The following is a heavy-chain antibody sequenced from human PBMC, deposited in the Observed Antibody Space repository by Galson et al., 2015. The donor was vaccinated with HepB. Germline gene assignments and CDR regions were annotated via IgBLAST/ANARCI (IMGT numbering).Heavy chain of an antibody. J-gene: IGHJ3*01. D-gene: IGHD3-22*01. Sequence: SVKVSCKASAYRFTGYHIHWVRQAPGQGLKWMGWINPNSGDTNFAQNFQGRVTMTRDTSIRTAYMELSSLRSDDTAMYYCARDRKDRYFYDSSVDAFDLWGQGTMVTVSS. V-gene: IGHV1-2*02. CDR1: AYRFTGYH. CDR2: INPNSGDT. CDR3: ARDRKDRYFYDSSVDAFDL.